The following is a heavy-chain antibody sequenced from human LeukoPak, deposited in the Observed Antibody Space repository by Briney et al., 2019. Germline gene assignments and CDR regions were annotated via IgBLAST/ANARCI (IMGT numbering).Heavy chain of an antibody. CDR2: IHPEGNEK. J-gene: IGHJ4*02. CDR3: ARGDAFSGDH. Sequence: GGSLRLSCAVSGFTFSNFWMSWVRQAPGRGLEWVANIHPEGNEKYHVESVKGRFTISRDNAKNSLFPQMNGLRVEDTAVYCCARGDAFSGDHWGQGTLVTVSS. CDR1: GFTFSNFW. V-gene: IGHV3-7*04.